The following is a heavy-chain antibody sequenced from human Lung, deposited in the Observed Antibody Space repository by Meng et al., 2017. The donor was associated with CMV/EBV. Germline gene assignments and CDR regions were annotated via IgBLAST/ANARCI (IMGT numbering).Heavy chain of an antibody. D-gene: IGHD2-15*01. J-gene: IGHJ4*02. CDR1: GYTFPGYY. CDR3: ARTYCSDGSCSSIFDY. V-gene: IGHV1-2*02. Sequence: SGYTFPGYYMHWVRQAPGQGLEWMGWINPNSGGTNYAQKFQGRVTMTRDTSISTAYMELSRLRSDDTAVYYCARTYCSDGSCSSIFDYWGQGTLVTVSS. CDR2: INPNSGGT.